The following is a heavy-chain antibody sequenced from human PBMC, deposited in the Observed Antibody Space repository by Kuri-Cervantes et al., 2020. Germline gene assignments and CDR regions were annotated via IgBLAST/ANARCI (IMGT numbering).Heavy chain of an antibody. D-gene: IGHD6-6*01. CDR1: GFTFSSYG. CDR3: TTYYSSSGPNDY. Sequence: GSLRLSCAASGFTFSSYGMHWVRQAPGKGLEWVAVIWYDGSNKYYADSVKGRFTISRDNSKNTLYLQMNSLRAEDTAVYYCTTYYSSSGPNDYWGQGTLVTVSS. J-gene: IGHJ4*02. CDR2: IWYDGSNK. V-gene: IGHV3-33*01.